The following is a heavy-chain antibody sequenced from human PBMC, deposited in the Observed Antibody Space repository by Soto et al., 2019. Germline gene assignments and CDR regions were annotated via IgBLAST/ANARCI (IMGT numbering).Heavy chain of an antibody. CDR3: AADYYDILTGTSWFDP. J-gene: IGHJ5*02. V-gene: IGHV1-58*02. Sequence: GASVKVSCKASGFTFTSSAMQWVRQARGQRLEWIGWIVVGSGNTNYAQKFQERVTITRDMSTSTAYMELSSLRSEDTAVYYCAADYYDILTGTSWFDPWGQGTLVTVSS. D-gene: IGHD3-9*01. CDR1: GFTFTSSA. CDR2: IVVGSGNT.